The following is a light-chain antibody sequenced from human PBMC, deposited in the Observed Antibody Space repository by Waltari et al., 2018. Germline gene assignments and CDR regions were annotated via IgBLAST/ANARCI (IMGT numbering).Light chain of an antibody. CDR3: QQYDGEVVT. CDR2: GTS. J-gene: IGKJ4*01. CDR1: QSFTSSS. Sequence: CKASQSFTSSSLTWYQRKLGQAPRLRIYGTSSRATGIPDRFSGSGSGTDFTLTISRLEPEDFAVYYCQQYDGEVVTFGGGTKVEI. V-gene: IGKV3-20*01.